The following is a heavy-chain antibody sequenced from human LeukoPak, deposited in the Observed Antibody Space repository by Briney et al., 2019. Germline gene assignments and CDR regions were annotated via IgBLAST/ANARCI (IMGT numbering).Heavy chain of an antibody. D-gene: IGHD1-26*01. V-gene: IGHV3-30-3*01. CDR1: GFTFSGHA. Sequence: GSLKLSCAASGFTFSGHAMVWVRQAPGKGLEWVSFISYDGSNKVYADSVMGRFTISRDNSKNTVDLQINSLRDEDTAVYYCAKDWGQRGVGATLGHWGQGTLVIVSS. J-gene: IGHJ4*02. CDR2: ISYDGSNK. CDR3: AKDWGQRGVGATLGH.